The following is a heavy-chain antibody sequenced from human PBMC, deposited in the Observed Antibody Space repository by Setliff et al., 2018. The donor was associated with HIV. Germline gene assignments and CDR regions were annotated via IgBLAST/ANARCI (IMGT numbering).Heavy chain of an antibody. CDR1: GFTFSTYW. J-gene: IGHJ1*01. V-gene: IGHV3-23*01. CDR3: TKGETSAYFEYFQN. D-gene: IGHD3-22*01. CDR2: ISGSATRT. Sequence: PGGSLRLSCAASGFTFSTYWMSWVRQAPGKGLEWVSAISGSATRTYYADSVRGRLTISRDNSKNTLYLQVNDLRAEDTAVYYCTKGETSAYFEYFQNWGQGTLVTVSS.